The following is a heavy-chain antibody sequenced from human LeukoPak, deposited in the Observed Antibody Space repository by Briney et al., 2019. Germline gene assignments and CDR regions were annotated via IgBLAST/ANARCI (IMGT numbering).Heavy chain of an antibody. D-gene: IGHD2-2*01. V-gene: IGHV1-24*01. CDR1: GYTLTELS. Sequence: ASVKVSCKVSGYTLTELSMHWVRQAPGRGLEWMGGFDPEDGETIYAQKFQGRVTMTEDTSTDTAYMELSSLRSEDTAVYYCARSAGVVVVPAASNFDYWGQGTLVTVSS. CDR2: FDPEDGET. J-gene: IGHJ4*02. CDR3: ARSAGVVVVPAASNFDY.